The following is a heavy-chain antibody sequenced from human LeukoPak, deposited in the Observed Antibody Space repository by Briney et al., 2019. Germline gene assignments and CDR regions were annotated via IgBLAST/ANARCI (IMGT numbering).Heavy chain of an antibody. V-gene: IGHV3-23*01. CDR2: ISSSADRT. D-gene: IGHD4-23*01. CDR1: GFTFSSYA. CDR3: AKPLEKYTYGGNFDY. J-gene: IGHJ4*02. Sequence: GGSLRLSCEASGFTFSSYAMSWVRQAPGKGLAWVSVISSSADRTYYADSVKGRFTISRDNSKNTLYLKMNNLRAEDTAVYYCAKPLEKYTYGGNFDYWGQGILVTVSP.